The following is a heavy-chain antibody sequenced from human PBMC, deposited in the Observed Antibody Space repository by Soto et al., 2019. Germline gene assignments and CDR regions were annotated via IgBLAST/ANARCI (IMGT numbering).Heavy chain of an antibody. CDR3: ARIRRVGSFHYFDY. CDR1: GFSLSNARMG. J-gene: IGHJ4*02. CDR2: IFSNDEK. V-gene: IGHV2-26*01. D-gene: IGHD1-26*01. Sequence: QVTLKESGPVLVKPTETLTLTCTVSGFSLSNARMGVSWIRQPPGKALEWLAHIFSNDEKSYSTSLKSRLTIXKXTLXSQVVLTMTNMDPVDTATYYCARIRRVGSFHYFDYWGQGTLVTVSS.